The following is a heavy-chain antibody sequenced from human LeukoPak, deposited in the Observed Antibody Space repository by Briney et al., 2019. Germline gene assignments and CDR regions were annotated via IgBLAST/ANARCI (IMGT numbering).Heavy chain of an antibody. J-gene: IGHJ4*02. V-gene: IGHV1-18*01. CDR1: GYTFTSYG. CDR3: ARVSPYYDFWSGYYTDY. Sequence: ASVKVSCKASGYTFTSYGISWVRQAPGQGLEWMEWISAYNGNTNYAQKLQGRVTMTTDTSTSTAYMELRSLRSDDTAVYYCARVSPYYDFWSGYYTDYWGQGTLVTVSS. D-gene: IGHD3-3*01. CDR2: ISAYNGNT.